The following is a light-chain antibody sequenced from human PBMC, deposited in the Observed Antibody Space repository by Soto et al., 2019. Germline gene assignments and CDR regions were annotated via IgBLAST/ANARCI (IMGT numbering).Light chain of an antibody. CDR1: QSISSW. V-gene: IGKV1-5*03. J-gene: IGKJ1*01. Sequence: DIQMTQSPSTLSASVGDRVIITCRASQSISSWLAWYQQKPGKAPNLLIYKASTLKSGVPSRFSGSGSGTEFTLTISRLQPDDFATYYCQKYDNDWWTFGKGTKVEIK. CDR2: KAS. CDR3: QKYDNDWWT.